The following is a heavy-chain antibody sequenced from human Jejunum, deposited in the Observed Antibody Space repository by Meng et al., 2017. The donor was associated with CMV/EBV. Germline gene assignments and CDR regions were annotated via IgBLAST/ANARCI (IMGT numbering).Heavy chain of an antibody. V-gene: IGHV3-48*03. D-gene: IGHD2-21*01. J-gene: IGHJ4*02. Sequence: GFTFSNYEMNWVRQAPGKGLEWISYLSISGSTIYYADSLKGRFTISRDNAKNSVYLQMYSLTDEDTALYYCAREERNCGGDCYLYWGQGTLVTVSS. CDR2: LSISGSTI. CDR1: GFTFSNYE. CDR3: AREERNCGGDCYLY.